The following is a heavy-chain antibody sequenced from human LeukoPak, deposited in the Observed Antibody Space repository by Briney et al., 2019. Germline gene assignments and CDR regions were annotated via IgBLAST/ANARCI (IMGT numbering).Heavy chain of an antibody. CDR2: INPNSGGT. D-gene: IGHD6-13*01. J-gene: IGHJ4*02. CDR3: ARDARYSSSWKPFDY. CDR1: GYTFTGYY. V-gene: IGHV1-2*02. Sequence: ASVKVSCKASGYTFTGYYMHWVRQAPGQGLEWMGWINPNSGGTNYAQKFQGRVTMTRDTPISTAYMELSRLRSDDTAVYYCARDARYSSSWKPFDYWGQGTLVTVSS.